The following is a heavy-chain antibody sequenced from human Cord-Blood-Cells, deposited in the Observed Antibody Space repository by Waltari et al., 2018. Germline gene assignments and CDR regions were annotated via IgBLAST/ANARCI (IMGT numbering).Heavy chain of an antibody. Sequence: QLQLQESGPGLVKPSETLSLTCTVSGGSISSSSYYWGWIRQPQGKGLEWIGSIYYSGSTYYNPSLKSRVTISVDTSKNQFSLKLSSVTAADTAVYYCARVFSGSFDYWGQGTLVTVSS. D-gene: IGHD1-26*01. V-gene: IGHV4-39*01. CDR3: ARVFSGSFDY. J-gene: IGHJ4*02. CDR2: IYYSGST. CDR1: GGSISSSSYY.